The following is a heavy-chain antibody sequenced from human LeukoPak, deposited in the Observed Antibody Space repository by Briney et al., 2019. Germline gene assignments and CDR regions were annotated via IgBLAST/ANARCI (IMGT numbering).Heavy chain of an antibody. CDR1: GGSFSGYY. CDR3: ARRGPYDILTGSNYYYYYYMDV. V-gene: IGHV4-34*01. D-gene: IGHD3-9*01. Sequence: PSETLSLTCAVYGGSFSGYYWSWIRQPPGKGLEWIEEINHSGSTNYNPSLKSRVTISVDTSKNQFSLKLSSVTAADTAVYYCARRGPYDILTGSNYYYYYYMDVWGKGTTVTISS. J-gene: IGHJ6*03. CDR2: INHSGST.